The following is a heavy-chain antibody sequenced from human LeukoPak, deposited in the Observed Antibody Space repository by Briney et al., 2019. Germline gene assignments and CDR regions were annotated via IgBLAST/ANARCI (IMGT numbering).Heavy chain of an antibody. V-gene: IGHV3-43D*04. D-gene: IGHD6-13*01. CDR2: ISWDERTT. Sequence: GGSLRLSCEASGFTFEDYAMHWVRQAPGKGLEWVSLISWDERTTYYADSVKGRFTISRDNRKNSLYLQVNSLRPEDTALYYCAKGPQASAPRKLYYMDVWGKGTTVTVSS. CDR1: GFTFEDYA. CDR3: AKGPQASAPRKLYYMDV. J-gene: IGHJ6*03.